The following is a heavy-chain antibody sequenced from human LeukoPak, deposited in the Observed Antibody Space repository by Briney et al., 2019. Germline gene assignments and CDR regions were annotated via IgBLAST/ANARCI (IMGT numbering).Heavy chain of an antibody. Sequence: GGSLRLSCAASGFTFSSYSMNWVRQAPGKGLEWVSSISSSSSYIYYADSVKGRFTISRDNAKNSLYLQMNSLRAEDTAVYYCARGGSRWQQLVLDYWGQGTLVTVSS. CDR3: ARGGSRWQQLVLDY. V-gene: IGHV3-21*01. J-gene: IGHJ4*02. CDR2: ISSSSSYI. CDR1: GFTFSSYS. D-gene: IGHD6-13*01.